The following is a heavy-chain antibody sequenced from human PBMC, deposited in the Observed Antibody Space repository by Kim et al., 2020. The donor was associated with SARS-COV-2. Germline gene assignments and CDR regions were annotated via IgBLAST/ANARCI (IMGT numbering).Heavy chain of an antibody. V-gene: IGHV3-30*01. CDR3: ARTFSGSYYYGMDV. Sequence: YADSVEGRFTISRDNSKNTLYLQMNSLRAEDTAVYYCARTFSGSYYYGMDVWGQGTTVTVSS. D-gene: IGHD1-26*01. J-gene: IGHJ6*02.